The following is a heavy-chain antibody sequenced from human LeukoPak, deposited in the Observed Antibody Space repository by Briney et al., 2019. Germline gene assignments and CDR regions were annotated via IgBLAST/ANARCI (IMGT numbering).Heavy chain of an antibody. V-gene: IGHV3-30-3*01. CDR1: GFTFSSYA. J-gene: IGHJ3*02. CDR3: ARDNRNDGGAFDI. Sequence: GRSLRLSCAASGFTFSSYAMHWVRQAPGKGLEWVAVISYDGSNKYYADSVKGRFTISRDNSKNTLYLQMNSLRAEDTAVYYCARDNRNDGGAFDIWGQGTVVTVSS. D-gene: IGHD1-20*01. CDR2: ISYDGSNK.